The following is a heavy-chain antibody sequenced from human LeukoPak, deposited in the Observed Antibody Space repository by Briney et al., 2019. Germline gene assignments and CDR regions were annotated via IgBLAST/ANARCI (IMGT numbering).Heavy chain of an antibody. CDR3: ARLEYYDFWSGYYLGVWEANYYGMDV. CDR2: IYYSGST. J-gene: IGHJ6*02. CDR1: GGSISSSSYY. V-gene: IGHV4-39*01. Sequence: SETLSLTCTVSGGSISSSSYYWGWIRQPPGKGLEWIGSIYYSGSTYYNPSLKSRVTISVDTSKNQFSLKLSSVTAADTAVYYCARLEYYDFWSGYYLGVWEANYYGMDVWGQGTTVTVSS. D-gene: IGHD3-3*01.